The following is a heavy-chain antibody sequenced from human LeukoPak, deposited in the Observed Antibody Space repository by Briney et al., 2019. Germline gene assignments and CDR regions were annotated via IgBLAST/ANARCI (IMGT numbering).Heavy chain of an antibody. CDR1: GFTFSSYW. J-gene: IGHJ4*02. V-gene: IGHV3-7*01. CDR3: ARDGYNYYFDY. D-gene: IGHD5-12*01. CDR2: IKQDGSGK. Sequence: GGSLRLSCAASGFTFSSYWMSWVRQAPGKGLEWVANIKQDGSGKYYVDSVKGRFTISRDNAKNSLYLQMNSLRAEDTAVYYCARDGYNYYFDYWGQGTLVTVSS.